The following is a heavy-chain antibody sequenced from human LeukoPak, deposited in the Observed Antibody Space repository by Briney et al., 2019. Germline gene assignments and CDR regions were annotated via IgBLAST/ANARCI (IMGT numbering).Heavy chain of an antibody. J-gene: IGHJ4*02. Sequence: GESLKISCKGSGYSFTSYWIGWVRQMPGKGLEWMGIIYPGDSDTRYSPSFQGQVTISADKSISTAYLQWSSLKASDTAMCYCARRGPAGYYSLNYFDYWGQGTLVTVSS. D-gene: IGHD3-9*01. CDR3: ARRGPAGYYSLNYFDY. CDR2: IYPGDSDT. CDR1: GYSFTSYW. V-gene: IGHV5-51*01.